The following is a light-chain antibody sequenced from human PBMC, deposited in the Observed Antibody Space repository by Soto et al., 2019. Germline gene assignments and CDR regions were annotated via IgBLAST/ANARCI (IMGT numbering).Light chain of an antibody. CDR1: QTINSW. Sequence: DIQMTQSPSTLSASVGDRVTITCRASQTINSWLAWYQQKPGKAPRLLIYKASSLESGVPSRLSGSGSGTEFTLTISSLQPDDFATYYCQQYNSVPYTFGQGTK. J-gene: IGKJ2*01. CDR2: KAS. CDR3: QQYNSVPYT. V-gene: IGKV1-5*03.